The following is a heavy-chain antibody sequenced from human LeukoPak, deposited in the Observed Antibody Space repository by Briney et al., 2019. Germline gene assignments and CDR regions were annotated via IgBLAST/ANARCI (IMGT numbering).Heavy chain of an antibody. D-gene: IGHD1-1*01. V-gene: IGHV3-30-3*01. CDR3: ARNWNDHPHAFDI. Sequence: GGSLRLSCAASGFTFSSYAMHWVRQAPGKGLEWVAVISYDGSNKYYADSVKGRFTISRDNSKNTLYLQMNSLRAEDTAVYYCARNWNDHPHAFDIWGQGTMVTVSS. J-gene: IGHJ3*02. CDR2: ISYDGSNK. CDR1: GFTFSSYA.